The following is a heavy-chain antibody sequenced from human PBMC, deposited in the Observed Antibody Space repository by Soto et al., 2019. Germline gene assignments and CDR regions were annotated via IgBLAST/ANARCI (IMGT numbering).Heavy chain of an antibody. V-gene: IGHV4-34*01. CDR3: ARYCGGDCYSRMDV. D-gene: IGHD2-21*02. Sequence: QVQLQQWGAGLLKPSETLSLTCAVYGGSFSGYYWSWIRQPPGKGLEWIGEINHSGSTNYNPSLKSRVTISVDTSKNQFSLKLSSVTAADTAVYYCARYCGGDCYSRMDVWGQGTTVTVPS. CDR2: INHSGST. CDR1: GGSFSGYY. J-gene: IGHJ6*02.